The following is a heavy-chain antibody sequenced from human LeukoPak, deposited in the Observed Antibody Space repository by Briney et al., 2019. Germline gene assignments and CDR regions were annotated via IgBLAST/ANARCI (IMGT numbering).Heavy chain of an antibody. V-gene: IGHV4-59*01. J-gene: IGHJ3*02. CDR1: GGSISSYF. CDR2: IYYSGSS. Sequence: PSETLSLTRSVSGGSISSYFWRWIRQTPRQGLEWIGYIYYSGSSDYNPSLKSRATISVDTSKNQFSLKLSSLTAADTAVYYCARGEWSGLKDGFNIWGPGTMVTVSS. CDR3: ARGEWSGLKDGFNI. D-gene: IGHD3-3*01.